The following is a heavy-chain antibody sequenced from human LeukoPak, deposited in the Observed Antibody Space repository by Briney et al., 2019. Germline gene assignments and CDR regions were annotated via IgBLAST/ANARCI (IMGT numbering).Heavy chain of an antibody. Sequence: RQGESLKISCKGSGYSFTSYWIGWVRQMPGKGLEWMGIIYPGDSDTRYSPSFQGQFTISADKSISTAYLQWSSLKASDTAMYYCARRITMVRGVIRQYYFDYWGQGTLVAVSS. CDR2: IYPGDSDT. CDR1: GYSFTSYW. CDR3: ARRITMVRGVIRQYYFDY. V-gene: IGHV5-51*03. D-gene: IGHD3-10*01. J-gene: IGHJ4*02.